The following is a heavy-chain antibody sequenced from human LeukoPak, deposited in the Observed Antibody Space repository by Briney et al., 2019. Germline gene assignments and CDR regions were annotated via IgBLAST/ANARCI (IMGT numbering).Heavy chain of an antibody. V-gene: IGHV3-21*01. CDR3: ARDLSGYGAFDI. CDR2: ISSSSSYI. J-gene: IGHJ3*02. Sequence: GGSLRLSCVASQFIFSTYSMNWVRQAPGKGLEWVSSISSSSSYIYYADSVKGRFTISRDNAKNSLYLQMNSLRAEDTAVYYCARDLSGYGAFDIWGQGTMVTVSS. CDR1: QFIFSTYS. D-gene: IGHD2-15*01.